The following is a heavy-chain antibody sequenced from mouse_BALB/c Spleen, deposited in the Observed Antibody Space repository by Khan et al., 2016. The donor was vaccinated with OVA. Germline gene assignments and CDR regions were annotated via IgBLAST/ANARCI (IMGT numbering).Heavy chain of an antibody. Sequence: QVQLQQSGAELARPGASVKMSCKASGYTFTSYTIHWIKMRPGQGLEWIGYINPSNGYTNYNQKFKDKATLTADKSSTTAYMQLSSLTSDDSAVYNWVRDGGYYRDDGWFDDWGLGTMVTVSA. J-gene: IGHJ3*01. V-gene: IGHV1-4*01. D-gene: IGHD2-14*01. CDR3: VRDGGYYRDDGWFDD. CDR2: INPSNGYT. CDR1: GYTFTSYT.